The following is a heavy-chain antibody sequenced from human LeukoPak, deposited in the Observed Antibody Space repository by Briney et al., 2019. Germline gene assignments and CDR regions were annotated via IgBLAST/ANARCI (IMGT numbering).Heavy chain of an antibody. CDR3: ARWPLTYYYDSSGYPNDAFGI. D-gene: IGHD3-22*01. V-gene: IGHV3-23*01. CDR1: GFTFSSYA. CDR2: ISGSGGST. J-gene: IGHJ3*02. Sequence: GGSLRLSCAASGFTFSSYAMSWVRQAPGKGLEWVSAISGSGGSTYYGDSVKGRFTVSRDNSKNTLYLQMNSLRAEDTAIYYCARWPLTYYYDSSGYPNDAFGIWGQGTMVTVSS.